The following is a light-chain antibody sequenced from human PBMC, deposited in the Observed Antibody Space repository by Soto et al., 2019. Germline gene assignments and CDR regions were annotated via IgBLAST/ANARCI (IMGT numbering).Light chain of an antibody. CDR3: QSTDNSGSNYV. J-gene: IGLJ1*01. CDR1: ALAKQF. Sequence: SHDLTQSPLVSVSPGQTARISCSGNALAKQFGNWYQQKPGQAPVVIIYKDTERPSWIPERFSGSSSGTTVTLTISGVQEEDEADYYCQSTDNSGSNYVFGSGTKVTVL. V-gene: IGLV3-25*02. CDR2: KDT.